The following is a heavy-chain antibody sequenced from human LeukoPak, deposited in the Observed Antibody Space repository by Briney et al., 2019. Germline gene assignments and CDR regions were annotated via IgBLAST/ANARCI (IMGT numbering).Heavy chain of an antibody. V-gene: IGHV1-24*01. J-gene: IGHJ5*02. CDR1: GYTLTELS. D-gene: IGHD2-15*01. CDR3: ARDRGYSRNWFDP. Sequence: GASVKVSCKVSGYTLTELSMHWVRQAPGKGLEWMGGFDPEDGDTIYAQKFQGRVTMTTDTSTSTAYMELRSLRSDDTAVYYCARDRGYSRNWFDPWGQGTLVTVSS. CDR2: FDPEDGDT.